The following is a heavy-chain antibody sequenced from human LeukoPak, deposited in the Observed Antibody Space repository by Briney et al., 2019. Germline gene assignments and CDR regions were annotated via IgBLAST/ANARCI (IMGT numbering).Heavy chain of an antibody. J-gene: IGHJ4*02. CDR3: ARGGGIAAPG. CDR1: GFTFSSYA. CDR2: ISSNGGST. V-gene: IGHV3-64*01. D-gene: IGHD6-13*01. Sequence: GGSLRLSCAASGFTFSSYAMHWVRQAPGKGLEYVSAISSNGGSTYYANSVKGRFTISRDNSKNTLYLQMGSLRAKDMAVYYCARGGGIAAPGWGQGTLVTVSS.